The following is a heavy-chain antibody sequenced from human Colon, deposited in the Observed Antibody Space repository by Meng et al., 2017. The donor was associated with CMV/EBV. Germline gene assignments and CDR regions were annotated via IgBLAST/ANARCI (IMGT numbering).Heavy chain of an antibody. CDR2: ISGSGGTT. J-gene: IGHJ4*02. Sequence: AYGFTFNTYAMSWVRQAPGKGLEWVSAISGSGGTTYYADSVKGRFTVSRDNSKNTLYLQMSSLRAEDTAVYYCAKSPDYSDFWTFDYWGQGSLVTVSS. CDR3: AKSPDYSDFWTFDY. D-gene: IGHD3-3*01. CDR1: GFTFNTYA. V-gene: IGHV3-23*01.